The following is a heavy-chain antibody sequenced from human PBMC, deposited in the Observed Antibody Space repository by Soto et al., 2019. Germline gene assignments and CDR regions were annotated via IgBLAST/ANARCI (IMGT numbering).Heavy chain of an antibody. Sequence: QVQLVQSGAEEKKPGASVKVSCKASGYTFTSYAMHWVRQAPGQRLEWMGWINAGNGNTKYSQKCQGRVTITRDTTASTAYMELSSLRSEDTAVYYCARSRGYYLIDDCWGQGTLVTVSS. CDR3: ARSRGYYLIDDC. CDR2: INAGNGNT. CDR1: GYTFTSYA. V-gene: IGHV1-3*05. J-gene: IGHJ4*02. D-gene: IGHD3-22*01.